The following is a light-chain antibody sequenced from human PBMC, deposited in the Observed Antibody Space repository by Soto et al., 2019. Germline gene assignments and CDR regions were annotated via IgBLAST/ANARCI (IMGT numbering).Light chain of an antibody. CDR3: QQYGSSPLIN. Sequence: EIVLTQSPGPLSFSPVEISTPSFTASPSVSSNYLAWFQPKPGQAHSLLIYGASNRATGIPDRFSGSASGADFTLTIRRLEPEDFAVYDCQQYGSSPLINVGQGKRLAIK. CDR1: PSVSSNY. J-gene: IGKJ5*01. CDR2: GAS. V-gene: IGKV3-20*01.